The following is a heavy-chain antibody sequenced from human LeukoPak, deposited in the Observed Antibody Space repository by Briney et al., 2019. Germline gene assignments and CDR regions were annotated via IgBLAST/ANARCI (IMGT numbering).Heavy chain of an antibody. CDR2: IWFDGDEI. CDR3: VRGSGGAGYNYWGDY. Sequence: GGSLRLSCAASGFTFSHYGMHWVRQAPGKGLEWVAVIWFDGDEIHYLDSVKGRFTISRDNSKNTLYLQMNSLRADDTAVYYCVRGSGGAGYNYWGDYWGQGTLVTVTP. J-gene: IGHJ4*02. D-gene: IGHD5-24*01. CDR1: GFTFSHYG. V-gene: IGHV3-33*01.